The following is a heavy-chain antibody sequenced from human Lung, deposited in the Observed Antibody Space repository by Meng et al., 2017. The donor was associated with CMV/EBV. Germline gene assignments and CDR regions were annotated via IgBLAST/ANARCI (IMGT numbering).Heavy chain of an antibody. J-gene: IGHJ4*02. CDR1: LGSISSGSYY. Sequence: SETLSLTCTLSLGSISSGSYYWGWLRQPPGKGLEWIGSIHYTGSTNYNPSLKTRVPISEDTSKNEFSLTLTSVTAADTAVYYCARTQWHVGYFDNWGQGTXVTVSS. V-gene: IGHV4-39*07. CDR2: IHYTGST. CDR3: ARTQWHVGYFDN. D-gene: IGHD6-19*01.